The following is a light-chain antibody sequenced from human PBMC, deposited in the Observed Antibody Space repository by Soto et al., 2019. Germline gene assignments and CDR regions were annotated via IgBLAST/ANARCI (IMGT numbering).Light chain of an antibody. CDR2: DAS. CDR1: QRVSSW. CDR3: QQCYMGWT. J-gene: IGKJ1*01. Sequence: DIQMTQRPATLSASAGARVTVASRASQRVSSWVAWYQAKPRRGPKPLIYDASTSQSGVPSRFSGTGSGTEFTFSIASLQPEDFGTYYCQQCYMGWTFGQGTKVDIK. V-gene: IGKV1-5*01.